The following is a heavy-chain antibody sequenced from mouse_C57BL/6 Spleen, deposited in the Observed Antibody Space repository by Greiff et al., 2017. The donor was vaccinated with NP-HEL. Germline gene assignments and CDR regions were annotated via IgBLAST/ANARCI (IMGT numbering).Heavy chain of an antibody. J-gene: IGHJ4*01. V-gene: IGHV1-61*01. CDR1: GYTFTSYW. D-gene: IGHD1-1*01. CDR3: AGTTGGGAMDY. Sequence: QVQLQQPGAELVRPGSSVKLSCKASGYTFTSYWMDWVKQRPGQGLEWIGNIYPSDSETHYNQKFKDKATLTVDKSSSTAYMQLSSLTSEDSAVYYCAGTTGGGAMDYWGQRTSVTVSS. CDR2: IYPSDSET.